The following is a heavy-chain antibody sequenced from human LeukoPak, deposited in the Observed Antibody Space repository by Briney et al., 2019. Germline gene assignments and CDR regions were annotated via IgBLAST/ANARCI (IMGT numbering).Heavy chain of an antibody. J-gene: IGHJ4*02. Sequence: GGSLRLSCAASGFTFSSYAMHWVRQAPGKGLEGVAVISYDGSNKYYADSVKGRFTISRDNSKNTLYLQMNSLRAEDTAVYYCARVVPPPDSGHVYWGQGTLVTVSS. V-gene: IGHV3-30*04. CDR1: GFTFSSYA. D-gene: IGHD3-10*01. CDR3: ARVVPPPDSGHVY. CDR2: ISYDGSNK.